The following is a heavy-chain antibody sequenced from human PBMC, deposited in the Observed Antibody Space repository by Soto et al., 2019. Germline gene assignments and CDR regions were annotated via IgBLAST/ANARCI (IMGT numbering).Heavy chain of an antibody. Sequence: PSETLSLTYTVSGGSISNHYWSWIRQPPGKGLEWLGYIYKNERTNYNPSLKSRATISVHTSKNQFSLGLSSVTAADTAVYFCALAPGGGHWHAYFDYWGQGTQVTVSS. CDR1: GGSISNHY. CDR3: ALAPGGGHWHAYFDY. D-gene: IGHD3-16*01. CDR2: IYKNERT. V-gene: IGHV4-59*11. J-gene: IGHJ4*02.